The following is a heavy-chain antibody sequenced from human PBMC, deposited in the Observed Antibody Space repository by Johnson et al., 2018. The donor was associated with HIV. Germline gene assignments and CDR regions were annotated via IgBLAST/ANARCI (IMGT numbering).Heavy chain of an antibody. CDR2: ISYDGSNK. D-gene: IGHD6-19*01. CDR3: AREGGAVASRGFDI. V-gene: IGHV3-30-3*01. Sequence: VQLVESGGGLIQPGGSLRLSCAASGFTVSSNYMSWVRQAPGKGLEWVAVISYDGSNKYYADSVKGRFTISRDNSKNTLYLQMNSLRAEDTAVYYCAREGGAVASRGFDIWGQGTMVTVSS. CDR1: GFTVSSNY. J-gene: IGHJ3*02.